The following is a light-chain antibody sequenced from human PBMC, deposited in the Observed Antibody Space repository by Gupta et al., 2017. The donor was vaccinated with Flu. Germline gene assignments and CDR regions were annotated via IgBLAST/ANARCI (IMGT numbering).Light chain of an antibody. CDR2: GAS. Sequence: EIVRTQSPATLSVSPGERATLSCRASQSVSGNLAWYQQRPGQAPRLLIYGASTRATGIPARFSGSGSGTEFTLTISSLQSEDFAVYYCQQYNNWPPSTFGQGTKLEIK. CDR1: QSVSGN. J-gene: IGKJ2*02. CDR3: QQYNNWPPST. V-gene: IGKV3-15*01.